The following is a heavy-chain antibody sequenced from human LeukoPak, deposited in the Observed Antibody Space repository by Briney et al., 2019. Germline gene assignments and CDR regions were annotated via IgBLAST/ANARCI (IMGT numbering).Heavy chain of an antibody. Sequence: GGSLRLSCAASGFTISSYSMNWVRQAPGKGLEWVARISSSGAAMYADSVNGRFTISRDNAKNSLYLQMSSLRAEDTAHYYCAMSFDFWGQGTLVTVSS. V-gene: IGHV3-48*01. CDR3: AMSFDF. CDR2: ISSSGAAM. J-gene: IGHJ4*02. CDR1: GFTISSYS.